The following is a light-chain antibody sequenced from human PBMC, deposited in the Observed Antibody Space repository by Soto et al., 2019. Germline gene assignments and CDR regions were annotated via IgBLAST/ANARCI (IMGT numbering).Light chain of an antibody. J-gene: IGKJ1*01. CDR3: QHYNSYSEA. Sequence: DIQMTQSPSSLSASVGDRITITCRASQSISTYLNWYQHKPGKAPKLLIFAPSTLQTGVPSRFSGSGSGTHFTLTISSLQPEDFATYYCQHYNSYSEAFGQGTKVELK. V-gene: IGKV1-39*01. CDR2: APS. CDR1: QSISTY.